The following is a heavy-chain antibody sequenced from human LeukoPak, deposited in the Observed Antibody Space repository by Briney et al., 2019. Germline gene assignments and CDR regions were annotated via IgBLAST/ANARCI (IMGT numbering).Heavy chain of an antibody. J-gene: IGHJ6*02. Sequence: PGGSLRLSCAASGFTVSSNYMSWVRQAPGKGLEWVSAISGSGGGTYYADSVKGRFTISRDNSKNTLYLQMNSLRVEDTAVYYCAKGIYGSGSYYGMDVWGQGTTVTVSS. CDR1: GFTVSSNY. CDR3: AKGIYGSGSYYGMDV. CDR2: ISGSGGGT. V-gene: IGHV3-23*01. D-gene: IGHD3-10*01.